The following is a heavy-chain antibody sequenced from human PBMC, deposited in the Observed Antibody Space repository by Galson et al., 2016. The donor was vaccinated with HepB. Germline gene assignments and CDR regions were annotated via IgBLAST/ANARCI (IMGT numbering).Heavy chain of an antibody. CDR2: INHSGSI. Sequence: ETLSLTCGISGGSFSNYYWSWIRRAPGKGLEWIAEINHSGSINYNSSLMSRVAISVDTSKNQFSLQLTSVTAADTGVYYCARGYYWILAVAGWYFDLWGRGTLVTVSS. D-gene: IGHD6-19*01. CDR3: ARGYYWILAVAGWYFDL. V-gene: IGHV4-34*01. CDR1: GGSFSNYY. J-gene: IGHJ2*01.